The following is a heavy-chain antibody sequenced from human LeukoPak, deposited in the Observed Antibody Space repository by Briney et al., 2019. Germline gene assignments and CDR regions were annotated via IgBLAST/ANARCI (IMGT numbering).Heavy chain of an antibody. D-gene: IGHD5-24*01. J-gene: IGHJ4*02. V-gene: IGHV3-21*01. CDR2: ISSSSSYI. CDR3: ARVGRWLQLDY. Sequence: GGSLRLSCAASGFTFSSYSMNWVRQAPGEGLEWVSSISSSSSYIYYADSVKGRFTISRDNAKNSLYLQMNSLRAEDTAVYYCARVGRWLQLDYWGQGTLVTVSS. CDR1: GFTFSSYS.